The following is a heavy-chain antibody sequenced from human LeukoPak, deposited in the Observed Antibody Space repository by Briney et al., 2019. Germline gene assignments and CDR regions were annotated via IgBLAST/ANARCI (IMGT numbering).Heavy chain of an antibody. CDR2: IIPIFGTA. Sequence: GASVKVSCKASGGTFTSYAISWVRHAPGQGLEWMGRIIPIFGTANYAQKFQGRVTITTDESTSTAYMELSSLRSEDTAVYYCASGSYYDFWSGYSRYYYYYMDVWGKGTTVTVSS. V-gene: IGHV1-69*05. CDR3: ASGSYYDFWSGYSRYYYYYMDV. CDR1: GGTFTSYA. D-gene: IGHD3-3*01. J-gene: IGHJ6*03.